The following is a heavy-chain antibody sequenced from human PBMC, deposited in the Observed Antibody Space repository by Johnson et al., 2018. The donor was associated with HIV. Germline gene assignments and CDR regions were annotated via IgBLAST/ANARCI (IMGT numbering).Heavy chain of an antibody. V-gene: IGHV3-74*01. Sequence: EVPLVESGGGLVQPGGSLRLSCAASGFTFSSYWMHWVRQAPGKGLVWVSRINSDGSSTSYADSVKGRFTISRDNAKNTLYLQMNSLRAEDTAVYYCAREPSIAAAGGDGAFDIWGRGTMLTVSS. CDR2: INSDGSST. D-gene: IGHD6-13*01. CDR1: GFTFSSYW. J-gene: IGHJ3*02. CDR3: AREPSIAAAGGDGAFDI.